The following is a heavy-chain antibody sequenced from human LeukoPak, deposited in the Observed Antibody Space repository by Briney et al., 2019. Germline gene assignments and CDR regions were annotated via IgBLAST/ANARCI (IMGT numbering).Heavy chain of an antibody. D-gene: IGHD3-10*01. CDR2: ISGSGGST. Sequence: GGSLRLSCAASGFTFSSYGMSWVRQAPGKGLEWVSAISGSGGSTYYADSVKGRFTICRDNSKNTLYLQMNRLRAEDTAVYYCAKVMPRTMVRRVPPSDYWGQGTLVTVSS. CDR3: AKVMPRTMVRRVPPSDY. CDR1: GFTFSSYG. J-gene: IGHJ4*02. V-gene: IGHV3-23*01.